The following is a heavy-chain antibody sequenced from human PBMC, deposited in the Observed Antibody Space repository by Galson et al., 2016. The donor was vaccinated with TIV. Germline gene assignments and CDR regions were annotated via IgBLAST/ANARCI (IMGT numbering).Heavy chain of an antibody. V-gene: IGHV5-51*01. CDR2: IYPGDSDT. J-gene: IGHJ4*02. CDR3: ARLEGYDDSASDY. CDR1: GYRFTNHW. D-gene: IGHD3-22*01. Sequence: QSGAEVKKPGESLKISCKASGYRFTNHWIGWVRQMPGKGLEWMGVIYPGDSDTRYSPSFQGQVTISADKSSSTAHLQWSSLKASDTAMYDCARLEGYDDSASDYWGQGTLVTVSS.